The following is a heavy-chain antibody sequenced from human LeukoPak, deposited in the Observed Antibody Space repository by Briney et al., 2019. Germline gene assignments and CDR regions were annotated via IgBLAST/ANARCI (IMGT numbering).Heavy chain of an antibody. CDR1: GGSFSGYY. D-gene: IGHD6-19*01. CDR3: ARVSIAVATHDY. Sequence: SETLSLTCAVYGGSFSGYYWSWIRQPPGKGLEWIGEINHSGSTNYNPSLKSRVTISVDTSKNQFSLKLSSVTAADTAVYYCARVSIAVATHDYWGQGTLVTVSS. CDR2: INHSGST. J-gene: IGHJ4*02. V-gene: IGHV4-34*01.